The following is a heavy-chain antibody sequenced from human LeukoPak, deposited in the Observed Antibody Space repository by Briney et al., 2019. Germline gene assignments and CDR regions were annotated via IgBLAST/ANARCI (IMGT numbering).Heavy chain of an antibody. CDR3: ARAKFSIAALNWFDP. V-gene: IGHV3-48*03. CDR2: ISSSGNII. Sequence: GGSLRLSCAASGFTFSSYEMNWVRQAPGKGLEWVSYISSSGNIIYYADSVKGRSTISRDNAKNSLYLQMNSLRAEDTAVYYCARAKFSIAALNWFDPWGQGTLVTVSS. D-gene: IGHD6-6*01. CDR1: GFTFSSYE. J-gene: IGHJ5*02.